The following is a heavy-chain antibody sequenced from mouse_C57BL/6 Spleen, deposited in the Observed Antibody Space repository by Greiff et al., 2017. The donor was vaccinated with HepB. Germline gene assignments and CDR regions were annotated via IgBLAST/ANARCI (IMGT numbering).Heavy chain of an antibody. CDR3: ARGATTDYYAMDY. Sequence: QVQLQQPGAELVKPGASVKLSCKASGYTFTSYWMHWVKQRPGQGLEWIGMIHPNSGSTNYNEKFKSKATLTVDKSSSTAYMQLSSLTSEDSAVYYCARGATTDYYAMDYWGQGTSVTVSS. CDR1: GYTFTSYW. J-gene: IGHJ4*01. CDR2: IHPNSGST. D-gene: IGHD1-1*01. V-gene: IGHV1-64*01.